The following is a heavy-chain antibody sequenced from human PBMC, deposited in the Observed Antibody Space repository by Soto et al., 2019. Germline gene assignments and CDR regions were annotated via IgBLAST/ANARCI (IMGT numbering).Heavy chain of an antibody. V-gene: IGHV3-23*01. CDR3: AKASGWFGEFDY. J-gene: IGHJ4*02. Sequence: EVQLLESGGGLVQPGGSLRLSCAASGFTFSSYAMSWVRQAPGKGLEWVSAISGSGGSTYYADSVKGRFTISRDNSENTRYLQMNSLRAEDTAVYYCAKASGWFGEFDYWGQGTLVTVSS. CDR1: GFTFSSYA. D-gene: IGHD3-10*01. CDR2: ISGSGGST.